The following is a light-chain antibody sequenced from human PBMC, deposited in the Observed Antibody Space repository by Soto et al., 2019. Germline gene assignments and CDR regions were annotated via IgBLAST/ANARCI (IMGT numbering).Light chain of an antibody. J-gene: IGLJ1*01. V-gene: IGLV2-11*01. CDR1: SSDVGGYNY. CDR2: DVS. CDR3: CSYAGSYTGV. Sequence: QSVLAQPRSVSGSPGQSVTTSCTGTSSDVGGYNYVSWYQQHPGKAPKLMIYDVSKRPSGVPDRFSGSKSGNTASLTISGLQAEDAADYYRCSYAGSYTGVFGTGTKVTVL.